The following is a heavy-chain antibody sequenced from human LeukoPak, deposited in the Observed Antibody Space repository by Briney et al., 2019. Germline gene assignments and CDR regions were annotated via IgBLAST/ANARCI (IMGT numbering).Heavy chain of an antibody. V-gene: IGHV1-2*02. CDR1: GYTFTGYY. CDR2: INPNSGGT. J-gene: IGHJ4*02. Sequence: ASVKVSCKASGYTFTGYYMHWVRQAPGQGLEWMGWINPNSGGTNYAQKFQGRVTMTRDTSISTAYMELSRLRSDDTAVCYCARGVDTAMARDYWGQGTLVTVSS. CDR3: ARGVDTAMARDY. D-gene: IGHD5-18*01.